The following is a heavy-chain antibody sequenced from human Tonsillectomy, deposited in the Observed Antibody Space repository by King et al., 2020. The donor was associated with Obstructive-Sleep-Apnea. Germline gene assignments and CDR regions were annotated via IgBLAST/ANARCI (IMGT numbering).Heavy chain of an antibody. CDR3: AKIRNYDFWSGYPLVYGMDV. J-gene: IGHJ6*02. D-gene: IGHD3-3*01. Sequence: VQLVESGGGLVQPGGSLRLSCAASGFTFSSYAMSWVRQAPGKGLEWVSAISGSGGSTYYADSVKGRFTISRDNSKNTLYLQMKSLRAEDTAVYYCAKIRNYDFWSGYPLVYGMDVWGQGTTVTVSS. CDR2: ISGSGGST. V-gene: IGHV3-23*04. CDR1: GFTFSSYA.